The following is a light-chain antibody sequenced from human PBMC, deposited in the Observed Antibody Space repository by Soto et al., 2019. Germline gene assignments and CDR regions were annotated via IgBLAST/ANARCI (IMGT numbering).Light chain of an antibody. CDR3: QQSYSTLWT. CDR2: GAS. Sequence: EIVLTQSPGTLSLSPGERATLSCRASQSVSSTYLGWYQQKPGQAPRLLISGASNRATGIPDRFSGSGSGTDFTLTISRLAPEDFATYYCQQSYSTLWTFGPGTRVEIK. V-gene: IGKV3-20*01. J-gene: IGKJ1*01. CDR1: QSVSSTY.